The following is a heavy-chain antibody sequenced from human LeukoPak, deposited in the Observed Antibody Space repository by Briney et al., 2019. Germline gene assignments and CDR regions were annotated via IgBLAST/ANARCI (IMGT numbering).Heavy chain of an antibody. CDR1: GYTSTSLD. D-gene: IGHD2-15*01. J-gene: IGHJ4*02. CDR2: MNPNSGYT. CDR3: ARVDGSPDY. Sequence: ASVKVSCKASGYTSTSLDINWVRQATGQGLEWMGWMNPNSGYTGYAQQFQGRVTITRDTSISTAYLELSSLRSEDTAVYYCARVDGSPDYWGQGTLVTVSS. V-gene: IGHV1-8*03.